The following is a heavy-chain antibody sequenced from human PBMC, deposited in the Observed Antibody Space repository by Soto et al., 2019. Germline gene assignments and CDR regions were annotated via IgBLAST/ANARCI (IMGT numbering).Heavy chain of an antibody. CDR3: ARVYYDSSGPPRVDAFDI. CDR1: GGSISSGGYY. D-gene: IGHD3-22*01. Sequence: QVQLQESGPGLVKPSQTLSLTCTVSGGSISSGGYYWSWIRQHPGKGLEWIGYIYYSGSTYYNPSLKRRVTISVDTSKNQFSLKLSSVTAADTAVYYCARVYYDSSGPPRVDAFDIWGQGTMVTVSS. CDR2: IYYSGST. J-gene: IGHJ3*02. V-gene: IGHV4-31*03.